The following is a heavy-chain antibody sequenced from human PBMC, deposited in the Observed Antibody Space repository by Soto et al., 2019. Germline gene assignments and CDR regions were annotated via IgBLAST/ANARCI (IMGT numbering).Heavy chain of an antibody. V-gene: IGHV1-69*01. J-gene: IGHJ1*01. CDR3: VRAPHYNRFKFFH. CDR1: GGTFSGTA. CDR2: IIRVFGTT. Sequence: QVQLVQSGPEMKKPGSSVKVSCKISGGTFSGTAVNWVRQAPGQGHEWVGGIIRVFGTTHYPQKFQGRVTITADDSPSTAYMELNRLRSDDTAVYHSVRAPHYNRFKFFHRGQAARLTVSS. D-gene: IGHD1-1*01.